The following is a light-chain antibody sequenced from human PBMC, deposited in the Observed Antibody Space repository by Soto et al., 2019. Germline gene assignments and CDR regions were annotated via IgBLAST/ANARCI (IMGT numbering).Light chain of an antibody. Sequence: EIVFTRSPGTLSFSPGERATLSCRASQGVTPAYLAWYQHKPGQAPRLLSYGASNRATGIPDRVSGSGSGTDFTLTISRLEPEDFAVYSCQQYGGSPLFTFGPGTKVDIK. CDR2: GAS. CDR1: QGVTPAY. J-gene: IGKJ3*01. V-gene: IGKV3-20*01. CDR3: QQYGGSPLFT.